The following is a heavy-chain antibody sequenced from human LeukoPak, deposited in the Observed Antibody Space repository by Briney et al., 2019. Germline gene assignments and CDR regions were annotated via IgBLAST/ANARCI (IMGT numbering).Heavy chain of an antibody. CDR3: ARDRAWNYFDY. Sequence: GGSLRLSCAPSGFTFSRHAMHWVRQAPGKGLEWVAIISNDGSREYYAHSVEGRFTISRDNSKNTLYLQMDSLRAEDTAVYYCARDRAWNYFDYWGQGTLVTVSS. V-gene: IGHV3-30*03. CDR2: ISNDGSRE. CDR1: GFTFSRHA. J-gene: IGHJ4*02. D-gene: IGHD3-3*01.